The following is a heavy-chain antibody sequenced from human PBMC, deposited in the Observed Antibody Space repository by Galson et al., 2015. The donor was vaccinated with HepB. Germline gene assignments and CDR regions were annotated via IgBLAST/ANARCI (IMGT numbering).Heavy chain of an antibody. CDR1: GFTFRNYA. CDR3: AMGRQLGGGY. J-gene: IGHJ4*02. CDR2: ISGSADDT. V-gene: IGHV3-23*01. Sequence: SLRLSCAASGFTFRNYAMSWVRQAPGKGLEWVSVISGSADDTHYADSVKGRFNISRDNFKNTLYLQIGSLRADDTALYYCAMGRQLGGGYWGQGSLVIVSS. D-gene: IGHD1-1*01.